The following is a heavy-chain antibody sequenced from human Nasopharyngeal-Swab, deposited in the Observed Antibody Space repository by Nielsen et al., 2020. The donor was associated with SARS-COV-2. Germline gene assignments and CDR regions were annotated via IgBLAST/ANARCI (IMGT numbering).Heavy chain of an antibody. J-gene: IGHJ4*02. Sequence: WIRQPPGKGLEWIGSIYYSGSTYYNPSPKSRVTISVDTSKNQFSLKLSSVTAADTAVYYCANTQWLGRDYFDYWGQGTLVTVSS. CDR3: ANTQWLGRDYFDY. V-gene: IGHV4-39*01. CDR2: IYYSGST. D-gene: IGHD6-19*01.